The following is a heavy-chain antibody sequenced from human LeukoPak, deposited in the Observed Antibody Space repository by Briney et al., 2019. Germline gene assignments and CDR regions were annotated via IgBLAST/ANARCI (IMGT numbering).Heavy chain of an antibody. D-gene: IGHD3-9*01. CDR3: ARGWNILTGYYYFDY. J-gene: IGHJ4*02. V-gene: IGHV4-4*07. CDR2: VYSSGST. CDR1: GGSISDFY. Sequence: PSETLSLTCTVSGGSISDFYWSWIRQPAGKGLEWIGRVYSSGSTNYNPSLKSRVTLSVDTSKNQFSLKLTSVTAADTAVHYCARGWNILTGYYYFDYWGQGTLVTVSS.